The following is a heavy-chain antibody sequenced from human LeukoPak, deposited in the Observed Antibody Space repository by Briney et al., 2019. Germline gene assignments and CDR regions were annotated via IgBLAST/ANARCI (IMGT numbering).Heavy chain of an antibody. CDR1: EFTFTSYE. CDR2: ISSSGNTI. D-gene: IGHD5/OR15-5a*01. CDR3: AKDRPHPSVEPTNFDY. V-gene: IGHV3-48*03. J-gene: IGHJ4*02. Sequence: PGGSLRLSCAASEFTFTSYELNWVRQAPGKGLEWVSYISSSGNTISYADSVKGRFTISRDNAKNSLYLQVISLRAEDTAVYYCAKDRPHPSVEPTNFDYWGQGTLVTVSS.